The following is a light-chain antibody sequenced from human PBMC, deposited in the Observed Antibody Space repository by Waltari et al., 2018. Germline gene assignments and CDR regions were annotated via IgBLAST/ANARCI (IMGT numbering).Light chain of an antibody. CDR3: QVWDSHTVV. CDR1: HIGNKG. V-gene: IGLV3-21*02. J-gene: IGLJ2*01. Sequence: SYVLTQLSSMSVAPGQTARIVCGGRHIGNKGVHWYQRKPGQAPLLVVSDDDVRPSGIPDRFSGSNSGDTAYLTISSVEAEDEADYFCQVWDSHTVVFGGGTNLTVL. CDR2: DDD.